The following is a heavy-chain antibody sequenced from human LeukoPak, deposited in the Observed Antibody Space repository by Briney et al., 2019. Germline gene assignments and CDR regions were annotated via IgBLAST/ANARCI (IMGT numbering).Heavy chain of an antibody. CDR2: IRVNSGSI. D-gene: IGHD6-19*01. V-gene: IGHV3-9*01. CDR3: AKEPKVGAVAGPFQH. Sequence: GRSLRLSGAASGFTFDDYAMDWGRRAPGKGRRWGAGIRVNSGSIGYADSVKGRFTISRDNAKNSLYLQMNNLRAEDTALYYCAKEPKVGAVAGPFQHWGQGTLVTVSS. CDR1: GFTFDDYA. J-gene: IGHJ1*01.